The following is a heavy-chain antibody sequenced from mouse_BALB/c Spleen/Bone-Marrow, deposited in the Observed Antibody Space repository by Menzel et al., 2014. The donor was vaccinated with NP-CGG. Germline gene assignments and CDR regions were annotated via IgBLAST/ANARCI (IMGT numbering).Heavy chain of an antibody. J-gene: IGHJ4*01. V-gene: IGHV1-80*01. CDR2: IYPGDGDT. CDR1: GYAFSTYW. D-gene: IGHD2-1*01. Sequence: QVQLQQSGAELVRPGSSVKISCKASGYAFSTYWMNWVKQRPGQGLERIGQIYPGDGDTNYKGKFKDKVILTADKSSSTAYMQLSSLTSEDSAVYFCARSGKGAMDYWGQGTSVTVSS. CDR3: ARSGKGAMDY.